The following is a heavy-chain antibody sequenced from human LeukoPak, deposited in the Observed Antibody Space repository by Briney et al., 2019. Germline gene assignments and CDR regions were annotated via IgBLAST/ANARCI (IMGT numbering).Heavy chain of an antibody. CDR3: VREVENTSGWYSHFDH. Sequence: GGSLRLSCAASGFTFSSYSMNWVRQAPGKGLEWVSSISSSSSYIYYADSVKGRFTISRDNAKNSLYLQMNSLRAEDTAVYYCVREVENTSGWYSHFDHWGQGTLVTVSS. CDR2: ISSSSSYI. CDR1: GFTFSSYS. J-gene: IGHJ4*02. V-gene: IGHV3-21*01. D-gene: IGHD6-19*01.